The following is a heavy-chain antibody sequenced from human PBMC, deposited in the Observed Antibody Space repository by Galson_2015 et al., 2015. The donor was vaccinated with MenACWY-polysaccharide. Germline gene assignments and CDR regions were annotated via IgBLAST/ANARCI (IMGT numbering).Heavy chain of an antibody. J-gene: IGHJ4*02. D-gene: IGHD6-6*01. CDR2: IVAGSGKT. CDR1: GFTFTSSA. CDR3: AADPEYSSSSLRDRFDY. Sequence: SVKASCKASGFTFTSSAVQWVRQGRGQRLEWIGWIVAGSGKTNYAQNFQERVTITKDMSTSTAYMELSSLRSEDTAVYYCAADPEYSSSSLRDRFDYWGQGTLVTVSS. V-gene: IGHV1-58*01.